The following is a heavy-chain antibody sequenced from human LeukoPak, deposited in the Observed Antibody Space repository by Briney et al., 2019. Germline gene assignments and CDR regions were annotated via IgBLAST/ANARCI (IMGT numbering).Heavy chain of an antibody. CDR2: MYYSGTYSGST. V-gene: IGHV4-39*01. CDR1: GGSISSSSYY. CDR3: ARHTAMGSPLHH. D-gene: IGHD5-18*01. Sequence: SETLSLTCTVSGGSISSSSYYWGWIRQPPGKGLELIGSMYYSGTYSGSTYQNPSLKSRVTISVDASKNQFSLKVTSVTAADTAVYYCARHTAMGSPLHHWGQGTRVTVSS. J-gene: IGHJ5*02.